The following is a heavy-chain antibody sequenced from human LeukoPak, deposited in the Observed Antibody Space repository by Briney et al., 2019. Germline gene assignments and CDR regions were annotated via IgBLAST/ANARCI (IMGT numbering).Heavy chain of an antibody. D-gene: IGHD2-2*01. CDR3: ARPHPGYCSSTCCYDAFDI. CDR2: IYYSGST. J-gene: IGHJ3*02. CDR1: GGSISSYY. Sequence: SETLSLTCTVSGGSISSYYWSWIRQPPGKGLEWIGYIYYSGSTNYNPSLKSRVTISVDTSKNQFSLKLSSVTAADTAVYYCARPHPGYCSSTCCYDAFDIWGQGTMVTVSS. V-gene: IGHV4-59*12.